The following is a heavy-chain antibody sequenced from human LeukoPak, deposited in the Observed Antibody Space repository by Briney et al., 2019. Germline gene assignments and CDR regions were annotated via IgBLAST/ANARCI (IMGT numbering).Heavy chain of an antibody. CDR1: GASINNNY. D-gene: IGHD2-8*01. V-gene: IGHV4-59*01. J-gene: IGHJ2*01. CDR3: ASGTFDGPLNGTYWYFHV. Sequence: PSETLSLTCAVSGASINNNYWTWFRQPPGKGLEWIGYIYSNGNTNYNPSLKGRVTMSIETSKNQFSLQLPSVTAADTAVYYCASGTFDGPLNGTYWYFHVRGRGTLVTVSS. CDR2: IYSNGNT.